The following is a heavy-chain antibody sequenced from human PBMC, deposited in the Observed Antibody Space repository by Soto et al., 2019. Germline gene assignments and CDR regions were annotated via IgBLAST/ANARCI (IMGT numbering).Heavy chain of an antibody. Sequence: QVQLVESGGGVVQPGRSLRLSCAASGFTFSSYGMHWVRQAPGKGLEWVAVIWYDGSNKYYADSVKGRFTISRDNSKNTLYLHMNSLRAEDTAVYYCARDLEHGIAAAGSYFDYWGQGTLVTVSS. V-gene: IGHV3-33*01. CDR3: ARDLEHGIAAAGSYFDY. J-gene: IGHJ4*02. D-gene: IGHD6-13*01. CDR2: IWYDGSNK. CDR1: GFTFSSYG.